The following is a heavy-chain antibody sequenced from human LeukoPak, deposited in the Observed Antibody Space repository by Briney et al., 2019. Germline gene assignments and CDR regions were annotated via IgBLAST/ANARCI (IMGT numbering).Heavy chain of an antibody. J-gene: IGHJ4*02. CDR3: ARNKNWGPDY. D-gene: IGHD7-27*01. V-gene: IGHV1-2*02. Sequence: ASVKASCKASGDTFTGYYMHWVRQAPGQGLEWMGWINANSGGTNYAQKFQGRVTITRDTPVNTFYMELSRLRSDDTAVYYCARNKNWGPDYWGQGTLVTVSS. CDR1: GDTFTGYY. CDR2: INANSGGT.